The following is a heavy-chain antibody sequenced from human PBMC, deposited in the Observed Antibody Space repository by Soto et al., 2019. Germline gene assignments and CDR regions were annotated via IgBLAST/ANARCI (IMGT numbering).Heavy chain of an antibody. V-gene: IGHV3-23*01. D-gene: IGHD2-21*01. CDR1: GFTFSSYA. Sequence: VQLLESGGGLVQPGGSLRLSCVASGFTFSSYAMSWVRQAPGQRLEWVATFSGGRDTTWHADSVKGRFTVSRDSSKNTLSLHMSSLRPDNTALYYCAKATSATCTGSICYSFDYWGQGTLVTVSS. CDR2: FSGGRDTT. J-gene: IGHJ4*02. CDR3: AKATSATCTGSICYSFDY.